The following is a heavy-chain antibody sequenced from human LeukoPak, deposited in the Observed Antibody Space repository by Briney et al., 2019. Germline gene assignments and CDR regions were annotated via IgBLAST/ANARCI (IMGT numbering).Heavy chain of an antibody. V-gene: IGHV4-59*01. J-gene: IGHJ4*02. D-gene: IGHD3-10*02. CDR3: ARLFDRDHYFDY. CDR1: GGSIRSYY. Sequence: PSETLSLTCTVSGGSIRSYYWSWIRQPPEKGLEWIGYIHYSGTTNYNPSLKSRVTISVDTSKNQFSLKLSSVTAADTAVYYCARLFDRDHYFDYWGQGTLVTVSS. CDR2: IHYSGTT.